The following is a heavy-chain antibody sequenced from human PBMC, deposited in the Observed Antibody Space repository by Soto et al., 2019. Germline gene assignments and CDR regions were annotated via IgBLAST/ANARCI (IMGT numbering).Heavy chain of an antibody. D-gene: IGHD1-26*01. CDR1: GFTFTNYH. V-gene: IGHV3-21*02. CDR2: ISSSSGYI. J-gene: IGHJ2*01. Sequence: EVQLVESGGGLVKPGGSLRLSCSASGFTFTNYHLTWVRQAPGKGLEWVSSISSSSGYIYYANSVKGRFTISRDNAKTSVSLQMDSLSAGDTAVYYCTREGEGSIFADWYFDLWGRGTLGTVSS. CDR3: TREGEGSIFADWYFDL.